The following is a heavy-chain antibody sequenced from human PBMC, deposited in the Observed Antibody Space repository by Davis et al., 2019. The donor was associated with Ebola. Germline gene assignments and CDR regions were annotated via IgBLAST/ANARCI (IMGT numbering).Heavy chain of an antibody. Sequence: SQTLSLTCAVYGGSFSGYYWSWIRQPPGKGLEWIGEINHSGSTNYNPSLKSRVTISVDTSKNQFSLKLSSVTPADTAVYYCARHVPDLRFLEWSPFDYWGQGTLVTVSS. D-gene: IGHD3-3*01. CDR3: ARHVPDLRFLEWSPFDY. CDR2: INHSGST. V-gene: IGHV4-34*01. CDR1: GGSFSGYY. J-gene: IGHJ4*02.